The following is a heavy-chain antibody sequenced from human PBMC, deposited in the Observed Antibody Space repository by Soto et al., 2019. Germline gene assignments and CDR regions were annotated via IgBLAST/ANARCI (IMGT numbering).Heavy chain of an antibody. CDR3: ASASSSWYGEVNWLDP. V-gene: IGHV4-4*07. CDR2: SYTSGST. D-gene: IGHD6-13*01. J-gene: IGHJ5*02. Sequence: SETLAPTCTVSGGSISSDDWSWIRQPAGKGLEWIGRSYTSGSTNYKPSLKSRVTMSVDTSKNQLSLKLSSVTAADTAVYYCASASSSWYGEVNWLDPWGHGTLVTV. CDR1: GGSISSDD.